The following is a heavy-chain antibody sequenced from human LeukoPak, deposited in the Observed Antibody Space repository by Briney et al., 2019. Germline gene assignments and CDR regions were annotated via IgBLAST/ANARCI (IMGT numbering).Heavy chain of an antibody. Sequence: GGSLRLSCAASGFSFSSYVMSWVRQAPGKGLEWVSSIGGRGGNTYYADSVKGRFTISRDNSKNTLYLQMNSLRADDTAVYYCARGLRTPDYWGQGTLVTVSS. CDR3: ARGLRTPDY. CDR2: IGGRGGNT. V-gene: IGHV3-23*01. J-gene: IGHJ4*02. D-gene: IGHD2-15*01. CDR1: GFSFSSYV.